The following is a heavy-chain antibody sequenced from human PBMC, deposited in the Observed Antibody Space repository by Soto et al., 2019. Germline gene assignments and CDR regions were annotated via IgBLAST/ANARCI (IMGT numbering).Heavy chain of an antibody. J-gene: IGHJ4*02. CDR2: INAGNGKT. D-gene: IGHD3-9*01. V-gene: IGHV1-3*01. Sequence: QVQLVQSGAEVKKPGASVKVSCKASGYTFTSYAMHWVRQAPGQRLEWMGWINAGNGKTKYSQKVQGRVTITGETSGSTAYMELSSLRYEATAVYDCARGAILTSDYWGQGTLVTVSS. CDR3: ARGAILTSDY. CDR1: GYTFTSYA.